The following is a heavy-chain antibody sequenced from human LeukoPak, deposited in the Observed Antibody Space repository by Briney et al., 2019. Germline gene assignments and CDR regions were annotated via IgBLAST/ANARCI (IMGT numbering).Heavy chain of an antibody. Sequence: PGGSLRLSCAASGFTFSTYGIHWVRQAPGKGLEWVAVISYDGSTIYYADSVKGRFTISRDNSMNTLYLQMNSLRVEDTAMYYCAKDLVGARVGDDAFDIWGQGTMVTVSS. CDR2: ISYDGSTI. D-gene: IGHD1-26*01. CDR1: GFTFSTYG. CDR3: AKDLVGARVGDDAFDI. J-gene: IGHJ3*02. V-gene: IGHV3-30*18.